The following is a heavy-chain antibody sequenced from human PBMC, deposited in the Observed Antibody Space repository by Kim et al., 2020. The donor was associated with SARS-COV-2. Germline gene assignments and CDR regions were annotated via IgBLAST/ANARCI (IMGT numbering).Heavy chain of an antibody. CDR2: IIGSGGRT. J-gene: IGHJ1*01. CDR1: GFTFSTFD. Sequence: GGSLRLSCAASGFTFSTFDMSWVRQAPGEGLDWVSLIIGSGGRTYYPDSVKGRFTISRDNSKNTLYLHMNSLRAEDTAIYYCVKGAWLDNWGQGIPVAVS. V-gene: IGHV3-23*01. D-gene: IGHD3-22*01. CDR3: VKGAWLDN.